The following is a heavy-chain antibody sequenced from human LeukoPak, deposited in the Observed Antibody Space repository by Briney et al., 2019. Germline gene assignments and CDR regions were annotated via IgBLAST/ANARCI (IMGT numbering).Heavy chain of an antibody. D-gene: IGHD1-26*01. V-gene: IGHV3-7*01. Sequence: GGSLRLSCAASGFTFSSYWMSWVRQAPGKGLEWVANINQDGSEKSYVASVKGRFTISRNNAKNSLSLQMNSLRAEVTAVYYCARSLQTWNIEGATRWGQGTLVTVSS. J-gene: IGHJ4*02. CDR3: ARSLQTWNIEGATR. CDR1: GFTFSSYW. CDR2: INQDGSEK.